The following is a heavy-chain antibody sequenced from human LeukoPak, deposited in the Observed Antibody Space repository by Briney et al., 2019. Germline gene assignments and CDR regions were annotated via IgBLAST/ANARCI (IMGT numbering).Heavy chain of an antibody. Sequence: PGGSLRLSCAASGFTFNSFAMSWVRQAPGKGLEWVSGISDSGGSTYYAGSVKGRFAISRDNSKNTLYLQMNSLRAEDTAVYYCATAYGSGSYFHPVGYWGQGTLVSVSS. V-gene: IGHV3-23*01. D-gene: IGHD3-10*01. J-gene: IGHJ4*02. CDR3: ATAYGSGSYFHPVGY. CDR1: GFTFNSFA. CDR2: ISDSGGST.